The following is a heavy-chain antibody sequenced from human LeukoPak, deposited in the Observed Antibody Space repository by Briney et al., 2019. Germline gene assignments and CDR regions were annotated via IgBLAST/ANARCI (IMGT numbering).Heavy chain of an antibody. CDR3: VRDTFSPDAFDI. Sequence: GGSLRLSCAASGFTFSSYSMNWVRQAPGKGLXWVSSISTSSSYIYSADSVKGRFTISRDNAKNSLYLQMNSLRAEDTAVYYCVRDTFSPDAFDIWGQGTMVTVSS. CDR1: GFTFSSYS. CDR2: ISTSSSYI. V-gene: IGHV3-21*01. J-gene: IGHJ3*02. D-gene: IGHD3-16*01.